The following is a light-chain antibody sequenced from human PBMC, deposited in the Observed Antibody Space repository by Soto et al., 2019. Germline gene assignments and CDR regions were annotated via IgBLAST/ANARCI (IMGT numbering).Light chain of an antibody. J-gene: IGKJ4*01. CDR2: EAA. CDR3: QQYNSYPRT. Sequence: MQLTQSASSLCASVGEGVTISWLASQSIXGWFAWYEQKPGIAPKIRXDEAASLERGVPSRLSGSGSGTEFTLTISSLQPEDFSTYYFQQYNSYPRTFGGGTKVDI. CDR1: QSIXGW. V-gene: IGKV1-5*03.